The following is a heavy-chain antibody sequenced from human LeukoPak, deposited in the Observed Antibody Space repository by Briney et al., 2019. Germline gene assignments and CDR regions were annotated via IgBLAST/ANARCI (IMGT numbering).Heavy chain of an antibody. CDR3: ARGPVLYDSSGYYFFYFDY. J-gene: IGHJ4*02. CDR1: GYTFTSYG. CDR2: ISAYNGNT. D-gene: IGHD3-22*01. V-gene: IGHV1-18*01. Sequence: ASVKVSCKASGYTFTSYGISWVRQAPGQGLEWMGWISAYNGNTNYAQKLQGRVTMTTDTSTSTAYMELRSLRSDDTAVYYCARGPVLYDSSGYYFFYFDYWGQGTLVTVSS.